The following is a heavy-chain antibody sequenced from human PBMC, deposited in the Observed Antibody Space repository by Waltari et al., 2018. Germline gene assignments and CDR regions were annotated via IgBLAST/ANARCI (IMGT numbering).Heavy chain of an antibody. J-gene: IGHJ5*02. CDR1: GGSISSSSYY. Sequence: QLQLQESGPGLVKPSETLYLTCTVSGGSISSSSYYWGWIRQPPGKGLEWIGSIYYSGSTYYNPSLKSRVTISVDTSKNQFSLKLSSVTAADTAVYYCARGVDSGSYPNWFDPWGQGTLVTVSS. CDR2: IYYSGST. CDR3: ARGVDSGSYPNWFDP. V-gene: IGHV4-39*07. D-gene: IGHD1-26*01.